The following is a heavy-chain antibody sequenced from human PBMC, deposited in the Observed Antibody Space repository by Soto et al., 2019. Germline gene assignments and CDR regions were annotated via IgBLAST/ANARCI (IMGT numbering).Heavy chain of an antibody. CDR1: GFTFSSSG. CDR2: IWYDGSNK. D-gene: IGHD6-13*01. Sequence: GGPLRLSCAASGFTFSSSGMHWVRQAPGKGLEWVAVIWYDGSNKYYADSVKGRFTISRDNSKNTLYLQMNSLRAEDTAVYYCARSSSSWNYYYYGMDVWGQGTTVTVSS. CDR3: ARSSSSWNYYYYGMDV. J-gene: IGHJ6*02. V-gene: IGHV3-33*01.